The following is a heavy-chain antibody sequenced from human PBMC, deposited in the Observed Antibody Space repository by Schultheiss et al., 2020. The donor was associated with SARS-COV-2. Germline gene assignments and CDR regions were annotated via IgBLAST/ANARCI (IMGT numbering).Heavy chain of an antibody. CDR3: ARQFDWGFGPFDY. D-gene: IGHD7-27*01. CDR2: INHSGST. V-gene: IGHV4-59*08. CDR1: GGSISSYY. Sequence: SQTLSLTCTVSGGSISSYYWSWIRQPPGKGLEWIGEINHSGSTNYNPSLKSRVTISVDTSKNQFSLKLSSVTAADTAVYYCARQFDWGFGPFDYWGQGTLGTVSS. J-gene: IGHJ4*02.